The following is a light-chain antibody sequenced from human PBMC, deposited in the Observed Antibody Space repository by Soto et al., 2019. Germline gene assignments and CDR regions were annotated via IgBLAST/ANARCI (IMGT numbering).Light chain of an antibody. CDR3: QQSSSTPQT. J-gene: IGKJ4*01. CDR1: QSISSY. Sequence: DIQMTQSPSSLSASVGDRVTITCRASQSISSYLSWYQQKPGKAPKLLINVASTLQSGVPSRFSGSGSGTDFTLAIRSLQPEDFATYYCQQSSSTPQTFGGGNKVDIK. V-gene: IGKV1-39*01. CDR2: VAS.